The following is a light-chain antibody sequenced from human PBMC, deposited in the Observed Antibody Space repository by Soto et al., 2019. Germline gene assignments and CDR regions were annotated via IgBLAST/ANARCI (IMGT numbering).Light chain of an antibody. V-gene: IGKV1-5*01. CDR1: QSISTS. CDR2: DAS. J-gene: IGKJ4*01. Sequence: DIQMTQSPSTLSASVGDRVTIACRASQSISTSLAWYQQKPGKAPKLLIYDASSLESGVPSRFSGSGSGTEFTLTIFSLQPDDFATYFCQQSFATPLTFGGGTKVEIK. CDR3: QQSFATPLT.